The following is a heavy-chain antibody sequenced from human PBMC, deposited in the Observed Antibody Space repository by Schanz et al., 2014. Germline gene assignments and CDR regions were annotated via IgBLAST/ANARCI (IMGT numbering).Heavy chain of an antibody. CDR2: ISGSGNTI. CDR1: GFTFSSHS. V-gene: IGHV3-48*02. D-gene: IGHD1-26*01. Sequence: EVPLVESGGNLVQPGGSLRLSCVASGFTFSSHSMNWVRQAPGQGLEWLSYISGSGNTIYYADSVKGRFTISRDNAKNSLSLQMDRLRDEDTAVYYCARRYSGRYCFDYWGQGTLVAVSS. J-gene: IGHJ4*02. CDR3: ARRYSGRYCFDY.